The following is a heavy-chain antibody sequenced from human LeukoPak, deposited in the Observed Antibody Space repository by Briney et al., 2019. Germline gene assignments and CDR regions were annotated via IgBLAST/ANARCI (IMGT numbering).Heavy chain of an antibody. CDR2: IKQDGSEK. CDR3: AREMSWSGRDY. Sequence: GGSLRLSCAASGFTFSTYWMSWVRQAPGKGLEWVANIKQDGSEKNCVDSVKGRFTISRDNAKNSLYLQMNSLRAEDTAVYYCAREMSWSGRDYWGQGTLVTVSS. CDR1: GFTFSTYW. D-gene: IGHD3-10*01. V-gene: IGHV3-7*05. J-gene: IGHJ4*02.